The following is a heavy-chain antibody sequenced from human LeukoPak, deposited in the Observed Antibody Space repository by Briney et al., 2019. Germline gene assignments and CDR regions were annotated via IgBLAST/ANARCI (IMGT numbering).Heavy chain of an antibody. V-gene: IGHV3-23*01. Sequence: GGSLRLSCAASGFTFSDYAMSWVRQAPGKGLECVSAISGSGDSTYYADSVKGRFTISRDKSKNTLYLQMNSLRAEDTAVYYCSKDQSSTSTGIFDYWGQGTLVTVSS. J-gene: IGHJ4*02. D-gene: IGHD1-1*01. CDR1: GFTFSDYA. CDR3: SKDQSSTSTGIFDY. CDR2: ISGSGDST.